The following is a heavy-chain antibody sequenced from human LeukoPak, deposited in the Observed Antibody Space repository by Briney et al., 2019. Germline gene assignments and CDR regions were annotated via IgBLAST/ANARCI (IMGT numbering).Heavy chain of an antibody. CDR2: IWYDGSNK. CDR3: ARAIGQQLESHFDY. J-gene: IGHJ4*02. D-gene: IGHD6-13*01. V-gene: IGHV3-33*01. Sequence: GGSLRLSCAASGFTFSSYGMHWVRQAPGKGLEWVAVIWYDGSNKYYADSVKGRFTISRDNSKNTLYLQMNSLRAEDTAVYYCARAIGQQLESHFDYWGQGTLVTVSS. CDR1: GFTFSSYG.